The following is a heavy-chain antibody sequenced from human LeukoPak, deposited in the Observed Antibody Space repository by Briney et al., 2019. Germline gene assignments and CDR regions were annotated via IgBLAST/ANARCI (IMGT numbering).Heavy chain of an antibody. CDR3: ARVYYYGSGSYYNDNWFDP. J-gene: IGHJ5*02. CDR2: ISAYNGNT. D-gene: IGHD3-10*01. V-gene: IGHV1-18*04. Sequence: ASVKVSCKASGYTFTSYGISWVRQAPGQGLEWKGWISAYNGNTNYAQKLQGRVTMTTDTSTSTAYMELRSLRSDDTAVYYCARVYYYGSGSYYNDNWFDPWGQGTLVTVSS. CDR1: GYTFTSYG.